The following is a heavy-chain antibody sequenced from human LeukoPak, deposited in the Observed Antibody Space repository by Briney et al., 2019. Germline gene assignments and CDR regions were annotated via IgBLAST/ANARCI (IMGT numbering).Heavy chain of an antibody. J-gene: IGHJ6*02. CDR1: GYTFTGYY. D-gene: IGHD6-19*01. V-gene: IGHV1-2*02. CDR2: INPNSGGT. CDR3: ARDPTYSSGWGDYYYYGMDV. Sequence: ASVKVSYKASGYTFTGYYMHWVRQAPGQGLEWMGWINPNSGGTNYAQKFQGRVTMTRDTSISTAYMELSRLRSDDTAVYYCARDPTYSSGWGDYYYYGMDVWGQGTTVTVSS.